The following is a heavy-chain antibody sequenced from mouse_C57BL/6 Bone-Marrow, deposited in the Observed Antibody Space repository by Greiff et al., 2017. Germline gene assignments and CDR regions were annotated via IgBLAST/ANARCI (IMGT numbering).Heavy chain of an antibody. CDR2: IDPVNGNT. CDR3: ARDSSGYESY. D-gene: IGHD3-2*02. V-gene: IGHV14-3*01. CDR1: GFNIKNTY. J-gene: IGHJ2*01. Sequence: EVMLVESVAELVRPGASVKLSCTASGFNIKNTYMPWVKQRPDKGLEWIGRIDPVNGNTNYAPTFQGKATITPDTPSNTAYLQLSSLTSEDTAIYYCARDSSGYESYGGQGTTLTVSS.